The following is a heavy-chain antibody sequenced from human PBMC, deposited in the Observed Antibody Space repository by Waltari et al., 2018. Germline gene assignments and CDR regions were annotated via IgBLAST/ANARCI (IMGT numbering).Heavy chain of an antibody. CDR2: INPNSGGT. D-gene: IGHD6-19*01. Sequence: QVQLVQFGAEVKKPGASVKVSCKASGYTFTGYYMHWVRQAPGQGLEWMGWINPNSGGTNYAQKFQGRVTMTRDTSISTAYMELSRLRSDDTAVYYCARSGYSSGWYGLYFDYWGQGTLVTVSS. J-gene: IGHJ4*02. V-gene: IGHV1-2*02. CDR1: GYTFTGYY. CDR3: ARSGYSSGWYGLYFDY.